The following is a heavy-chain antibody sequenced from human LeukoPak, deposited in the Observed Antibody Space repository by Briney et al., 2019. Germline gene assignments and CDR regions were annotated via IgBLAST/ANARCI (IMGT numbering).Heavy chain of an antibody. CDR3: ARRGRGYYYDSSGYYYVDY. Sequence: GESLKISCKGSGYSFTSYWIGWVRQMPGKGLEWMGIIYPGDSDTRYSPSFQGQVTISAGKSISTAYLQWSSLKASDTAMYYCARRGRGYYYDSSGYYYVDYWGQGTLVTVSS. D-gene: IGHD3-22*01. V-gene: IGHV5-51*01. CDR1: GYSFTSYW. J-gene: IGHJ4*02. CDR2: IYPGDSDT.